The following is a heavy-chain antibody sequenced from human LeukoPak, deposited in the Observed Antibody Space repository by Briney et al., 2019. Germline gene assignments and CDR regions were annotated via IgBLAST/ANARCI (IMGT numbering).Heavy chain of an antibody. CDR2: INHSGST. J-gene: IGHJ4*02. V-gene: IGHV4-34*01. Sequence: SETLSLTCAVYGGSFSGYYWSWIRQPPGKGLEWIGEINHSGSTNYNPSLKSRVTISVDTSKNQFSLKLSSVTAADTAVYYCARGVRVDYWGQGTLVTVSS. D-gene: IGHD6-6*01. CDR1: GGSFSGYY. CDR3: ARGVRVDY.